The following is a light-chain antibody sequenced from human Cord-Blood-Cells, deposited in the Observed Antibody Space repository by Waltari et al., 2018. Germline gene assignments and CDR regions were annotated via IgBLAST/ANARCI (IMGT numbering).Light chain of an antibody. CDR2: AAS. J-gene: IGKJ2*01. CDR3: QQHNSYLYT. CDR1: QSISSC. V-gene: IGKV1-9*01. Sequence: DIQLTQSPSSLSASVGDRVTITCRASQSISSCLAWYQQKPGKAPKLLIYAASTLQSGVPSRFSGSGSGTEFTLTISSLQPDDFATYYCQQHNSYLYTFGQGTKLEIK.